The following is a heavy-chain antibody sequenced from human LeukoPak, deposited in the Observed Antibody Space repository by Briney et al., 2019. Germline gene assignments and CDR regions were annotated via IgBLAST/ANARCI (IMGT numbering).Heavy chain of an antibody. J-gene: IGHJ4*02. D-gene: IGHD6-19*01. CDR3: ARDITGGIAVAVFDY. Sequence: PGGSLRLSCAASGFTFSSYAMSCVRQAPGKGLEWVSAISGSGGSTYYADSVKGRFTISRDNAKNSLYLQMNSLRAEDTAVYYCARDITGGIAVAVFDYWGQGTLVTVSS. CDR1: GFTFSSYA. CDR2: ISGSGGST. V-gene: IGHV3-23*01.